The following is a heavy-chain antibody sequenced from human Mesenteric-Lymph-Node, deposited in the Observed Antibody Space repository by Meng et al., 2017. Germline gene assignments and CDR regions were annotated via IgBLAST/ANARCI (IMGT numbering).Heavy chain of an antibody. Sequence: GESLKISCAASGFTFSDYYMSWIRQAPGKGLEWVSYISSSGSTIYYADSVKGRFTISRDNSKNTLYLQMNSLRAEDTAVYYCARDRREGDYYYYYGMDVWGQGTTVTVSS. CDR2: ISSSGSTI. CDR1: GFTFSDYY. V-gene: IGHV3-11*04. CDR3: ARDRREGDYYYYYGMDV. J-gene: IGHJ6*02. D-gene: IGHD6-6*01.